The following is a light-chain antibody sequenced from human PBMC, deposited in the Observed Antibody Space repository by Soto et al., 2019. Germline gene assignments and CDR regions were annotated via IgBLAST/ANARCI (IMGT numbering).Light chain of an antibody. J-gene: IGKJ4*01. CDR3: QQRDDWVS. CDR1: QSVRSSY. CDR2: GAS. Sequence: EIVLTQSPGTLSLSPGERATLNCRASQSVRSSYLAWYQQQPGQAPRLLIHGASRRATGIPDRFSGSGSGTDFTLTINRLEPEDFAVYYCQQRDDWVSFGGGTKVDIK. V-gene: IGKV3D-20*02.